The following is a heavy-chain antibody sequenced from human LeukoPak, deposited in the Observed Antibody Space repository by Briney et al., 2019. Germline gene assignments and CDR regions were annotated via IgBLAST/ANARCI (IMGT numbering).Heavy chain of an antibody. D-gene: IGHD1-26*01. CDR3: ARDPGWSDVTFDI. V-gene: IGHV3-48*01. CDR2: ISSSSDTI. J-gene: IGHJ3*02. Sequence: PGGSLRLSCAASGFTFSSYYMTWVRQAPGEGLERISCISSSSDTIYYADSVKGRFTISRDNAKNSLYLQMNTLRAEDTAVYYCARDPGWSDVTFDIWGQGTMVTVSS. CDR1: GFTFSSYY.